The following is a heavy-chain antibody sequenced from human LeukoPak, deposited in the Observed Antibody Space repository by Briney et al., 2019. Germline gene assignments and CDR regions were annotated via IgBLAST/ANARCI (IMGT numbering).Heavy chain of an antibody. CDR1: GFTFSSYA. CDR3: AKDVGHNWFDP. Sequence: GASLRLSCAASGFTFSSYARSWVAQAPGKGLEWVSVISGSGGSTYYADSVKGRFTISRDNSKNTLYLQMNSLRAEDTAVYYCAKDVGHNWFDPWGQGTLVTVSS. CDR2: ISGSGGST. V-gene: IGHV3-23*01. D-gene: IGHD1-26*01. J-gene: IGHJ5*02.